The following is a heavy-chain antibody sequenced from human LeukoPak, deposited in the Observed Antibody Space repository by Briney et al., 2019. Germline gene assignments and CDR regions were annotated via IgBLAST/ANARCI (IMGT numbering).Heavy chain of an antibody. D-gene: IGHD1-26*01. V-gene: IGHV3-33*01. CDR1: GFTFSSYG. CDR2: IWYDGSNK. J-gene: IGHJ4*02. CDR3: ARDRQGATGFDY. Sequence: PGRSLRLSCAASGFTFSSYGMHWVRQAPGKGLEWVAVIWYDGSNKYYADSVKGRFTISRDNSKNTLHLQMNSLRAEDTAVYYCARDRQGATGFDYWGQGTLVTVSS.